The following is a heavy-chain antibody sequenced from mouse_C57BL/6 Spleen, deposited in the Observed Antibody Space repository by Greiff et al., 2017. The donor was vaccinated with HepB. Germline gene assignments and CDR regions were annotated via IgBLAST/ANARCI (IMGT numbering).Heavy chain of an antibody. CDR2: IHPNSGRT. CDR3: ARKVGYGNYVNYAMDY. V-gene: IGHV1-64*01. D-gene: IGHD2-1*01. CDR1: GYTFTSYW. J-gene: IGHJ4*01. Sequence: QVQLQQPGAELVKPGASVKLSCKASGYTFTSYWMHWVKQRPGQGLEWIGMIHPNSGRTNYNEKFKSKAKLTVDKSSSTAYMQLSSLTSADSAVYYCARKVGYGNYVNYAMDYWGQGTSVTVSS.